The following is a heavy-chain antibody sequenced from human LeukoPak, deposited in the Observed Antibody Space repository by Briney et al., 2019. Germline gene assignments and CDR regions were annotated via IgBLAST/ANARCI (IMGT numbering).Heavy chain of an antibody. V-gene: IGHV3-74*01. CDR3: ARAMLGAPYGMDV. D-gene: IGHD1-26*01. CDR1: GFPFSVYW. J-gene: IGHJ6*02. CDR2: SNSDERST. Sequence: QPGGSLRLSCAASGFPFSVYWMHWVRQAPGKGLVWVSRSNSDERSTTYADSVKGRFTISRDNAKNTLYVQMNSLRAEDTAVYYCARAMLGAPYGMDVWGQGTTVTVSS.